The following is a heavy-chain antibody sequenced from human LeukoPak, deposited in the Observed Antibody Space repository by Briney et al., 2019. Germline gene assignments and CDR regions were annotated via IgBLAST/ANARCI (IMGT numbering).Heavy chain of an antibody. V-gene: IGHV4-34*01. Sequence: SETLSLTCAVYGGSFSGYYWSWIRQPPGKGLEWIGEINRSGSTNYNPSLKSRVTISVDTSKNQFSLKLSSVTAADTAVYYCARGCIAAAGTHEAFDYGGQGTLVTVSS. CDR1: GGSFSGYY. CDR2: INRSGST. CDR3: ARGCIAAAGTHEAFDY. D-gene: IGHD6-13*01. J-gene: IGHJ4*02.